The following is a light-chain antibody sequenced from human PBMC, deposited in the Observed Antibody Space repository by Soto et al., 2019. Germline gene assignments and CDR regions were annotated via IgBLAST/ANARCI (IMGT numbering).Light chain of an antibody. J-gene: IGKJ1*01. Sequence: EIVLTQAPATLSLSPGEIATLSCRASQSVSSSYLAWYQQKPGQAPRLLIYGTSNRATGIPDRFSGSGSGTDFPLTISRLEPEDFEVYYCQQSWTFGQGPKVDIK. V-gene: IGKV3-20*01. CDR1: QSVSSSY. CDR3: QQSWT. CDR2: GTS.